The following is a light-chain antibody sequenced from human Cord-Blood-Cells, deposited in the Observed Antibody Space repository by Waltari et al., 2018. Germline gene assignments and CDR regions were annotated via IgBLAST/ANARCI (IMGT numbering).Light chain of an antibody. CDR3: CSYAGSSTWV. Sequence: QSALPQPASVSGSPGQSITISCTGTSSDVGSYNLVSWYQQHPGKAPKLMIYEGSKTPSWVSNRFSGSKSGNTASLTISGLQAEDEADYYCCSYAGSSTWVFGGGTKLTVL. CDR1: SSDVGSYNL. J-gene: IGLJ3*02. V-gene: IGLV2-23*01. CDR2: EGS.